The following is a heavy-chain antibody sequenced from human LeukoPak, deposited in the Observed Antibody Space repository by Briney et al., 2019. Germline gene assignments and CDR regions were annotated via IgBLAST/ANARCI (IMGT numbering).Heavy chain of an antibody. CDR1: GFTFGDFA. Sequence: GGSLRLSCTTSGFTFGDFAMSWFRQAPGKGLEWVSSISSSSSYIYYADSVKGRFTISRDNAKNSLYLQMNSLRAEDTAVYYCARDSPTYYYGSGSPFDYWGQGTLVTVSS. V-gene: IGHV3-21*01. CDR3: ARDSPTYYYGSGSPFDY. CDR2: ISSSSSYI. D-gene: IGHD3-10*01. J-gene: IGHJ4*02.